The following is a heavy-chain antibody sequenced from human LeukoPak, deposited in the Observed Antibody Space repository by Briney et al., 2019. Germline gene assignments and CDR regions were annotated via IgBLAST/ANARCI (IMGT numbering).Heavy chain of an antibody. CDR2: IYYSGST. V-gene: IGHV4-30-4*01. CDR1: GGSISSGDYY. Sequence: SETLSLTCTVSGGSISSGDYYWSWIRQPLGKGLEWIGYIYYSGSTYYNPSLKSRVTISVDTSKNQFSLKLSSVTAADTAVYYCARVGLFPLHAFDIWGQGTMVTVSS. CDR3: ARVGLFPLHAFDI. D-gene: IGHD3/OR15-3a*01. J-gene: IGHJ3*02.